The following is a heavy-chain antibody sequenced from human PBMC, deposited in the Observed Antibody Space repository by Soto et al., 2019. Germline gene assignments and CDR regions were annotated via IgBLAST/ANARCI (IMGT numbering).Heavy chain of an antibody. CDR2: IYYSGST. CDR3: ARDASAVGSNYFDY. V-gene: IGHV4-31*03. CDR1: GGSISSGGYY. J-gene: IGHJ4*02. D-gene: IGHD1-26*01. Sequence: QVQLQESGPGLVKPSQTLSLTCTVSGGSISSGGYYWSWIRQHPGKGLEWIGYIYYSGSTYYKPPLKSRVTISVDTSKNQFSLKLSSVTAADTAVYYCARDASAVGSNYFDYWGQGTLVTVSS.